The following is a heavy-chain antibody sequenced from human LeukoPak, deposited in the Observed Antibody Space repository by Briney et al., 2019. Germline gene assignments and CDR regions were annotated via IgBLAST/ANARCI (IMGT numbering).Heavy chain of an antibody. CDR2: IKQDGSEK. CDR3: ARDHTEAVEYCSGGSCYSTSYYYGMDV. Sequence: GGSLRLSCAASGFTFSSYSMNWVRQAPGKGLEWVANIKQDGSEKYYVDSVKGRFTISRDNAKNSLYLQMNSLRAEDTAVYYCARDHTEAVEYCSGGSCYSTSYYYGMDVWGQGTTVTVSS. CDR1: GFTFSSYS. V-gene: IGHV3-7*01. D-gene: IGHD2-15*01. J-gene: IGHJ6*02.